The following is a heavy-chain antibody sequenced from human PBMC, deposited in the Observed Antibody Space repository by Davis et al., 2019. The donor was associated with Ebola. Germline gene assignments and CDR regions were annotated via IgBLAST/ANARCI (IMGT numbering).Heavy chain of an antibody. V-gene: IGHV3-21*01. CDR3: ARVVSLSRGTRHFDY. CDR1: GFTFSSYS. CDR2: ISSSSSYI. D-gene: IGHD2-2*01. J-gene: IGHJ4*02. Sequence: PGGSLRLSCAASGFTFSSYSMNWVRQAPGKGLEWVSSISSSSSYIYYADSVKGRFTISRDNAKNSLYLQMNSLRAEDTAVYYCARVVSLSRGTRHFDYWGQGTLVTVSS.